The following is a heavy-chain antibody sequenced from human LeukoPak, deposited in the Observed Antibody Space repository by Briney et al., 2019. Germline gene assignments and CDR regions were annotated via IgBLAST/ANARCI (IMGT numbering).Heavy chain of an antibody. CDR1: GFTFSSYA. J-gene: IGHJ4*02. CDR2: ISGSGGST. Sequence: GGSLRLSCAAPGFTFSSYAMSWVRLAPGKGLEWVSAISGSGGSTYYADSVKGRFTISRDNSKNTLYLQMNSLRAEDTAVYYCAKDFRDYYDSSGFDYWGQGTLVTVSS. CDR3: AKDFRDYYDSSGFDY. D-gene: IGHD3-22*01. V-gene: IGHV3-23*01.